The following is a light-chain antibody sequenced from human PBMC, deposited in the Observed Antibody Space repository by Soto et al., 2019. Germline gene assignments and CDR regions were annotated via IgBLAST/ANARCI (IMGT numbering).Light chain of an antibody. CDR1: QGIRDD. Sequence: SQRTQYNSALSASVGDRVTITCRASQGIRDDLGWYQQKPGEAPKALIYGASNLQSGVPSRFSASGSGTDFTLTISSLQPEDFATYYCLQDYNYPHTSGHGTKVDIK. CDR2: GAS. V-gene: IGKV1-6*01. CDR3: LQDYNYPHT. J-gene: IGKJ2*01.